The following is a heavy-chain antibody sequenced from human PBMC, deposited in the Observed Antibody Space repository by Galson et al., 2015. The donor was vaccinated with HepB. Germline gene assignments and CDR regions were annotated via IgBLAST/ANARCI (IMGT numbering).Heavy chain of an antibody. D-gene: IGHD3-10*01. Sequence: SLRLSCAASGFTFSSYWMSCVRQAPGKGLEWVANIKQDGSEKYYMDSVKGRFTISRDNAKNSLYLQMNSLRAEDTAVYYCARDVPMVRGVNGVYYYYYYYMDVWGKWTTVTVSS. V-gene: IGHV3-7*01. CDR3: ARDVPMVRGVNGVYYYYYYYMDV. CDR1: GFTFSSYW. J-gene: IGHJ6*03. CDR2: IKQDGSEK.